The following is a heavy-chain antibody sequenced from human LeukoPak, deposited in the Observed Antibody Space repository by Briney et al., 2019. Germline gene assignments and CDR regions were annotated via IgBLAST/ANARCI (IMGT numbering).Heavy chain of an antibody. J-gene: IGHJ5*02. CDR1: NASINSYY. V-gene: IGHV4-59*12. CDR2: TYYRGST. Sequence: SETLSLTCAVSNASINSYYWSWIRQPPGKGLEWIGYTYYRGSTNYNPSLKSRVTISLDTSKNQFSLKLSSVTAADTAVYFCARAAAGTANFDPWGQGTLVTVSS. CDR3: ARAAAGTANFDP. D-gene: IGHD1-1*01.